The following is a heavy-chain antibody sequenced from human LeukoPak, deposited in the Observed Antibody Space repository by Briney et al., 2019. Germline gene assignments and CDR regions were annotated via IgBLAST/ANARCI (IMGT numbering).Heavy chain of an antibody. D-gene: IGHD1-26*01. Sequence: SETLSLTRTVSGGSISSYYLSWIRQPRGKGLEWIGYIYYSGSTNYNPSLKSRVTISVDTSKNQFSLKLSSVTAADTAVYYCAIGGSYPDYWGQGTLVTVSS. CDR2: IYYSGST. CDR3: AIGGSYPDY. CDR1: GGSISSYY. V-gene: IGHV4-59*01. J-gene: IGHJ4*02.